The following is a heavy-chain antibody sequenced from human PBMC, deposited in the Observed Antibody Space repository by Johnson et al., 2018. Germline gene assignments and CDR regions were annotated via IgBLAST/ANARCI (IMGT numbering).Heavy chain of an antibody. J-gene: IGHJ6*03. CDR1: GFIFSTYA. Sequence: QVQLVQSGGGVVQPGRSLRLSCAASGFIFSTYAMHWVRQAPGKGLEWVAIISYDGNYKFYADSVKGRFTISRDNSKNTLYLQMNSVRAEDTALFYCTRRAHISNGDYVVYSSYMDIWGKGTTVTVSS. D-gene: IGHD3-10*02. V-gene: IGHV3-30*04. CDR3: TRRAHISNGDYVVYSSYMDI. CDR2: ISYDGNYK.